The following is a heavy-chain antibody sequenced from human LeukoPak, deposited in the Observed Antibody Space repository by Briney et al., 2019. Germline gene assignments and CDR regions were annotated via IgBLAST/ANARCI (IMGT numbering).Heavy chain of an antibody. V-gene: IGHV1-46*01. CDR3: ARAGGYYDYGMDA. D-gene: IGHD2-15*01. Sequence: ASVKVSCKTSGYTFTSYYVHWVRQAPGQGLEWKGIITPSGGNTTHSQKFQGRFTMTRDTSTSTVFMELSSLRSEDTAVYYCARAGGYYDYGMDAWGQGTTATVSS. CDR2: ITPSGGNT. CDR1: GYTFTSYY. J-gene: IGHJ6*02.